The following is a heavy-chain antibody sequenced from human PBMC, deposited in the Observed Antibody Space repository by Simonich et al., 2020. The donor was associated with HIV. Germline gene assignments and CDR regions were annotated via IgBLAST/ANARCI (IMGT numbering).Heavy chain of an antibody. J-gene: IGHJ4*02. V-gene: IGHV4-34*01. Sequence: QVQLQQWGAGLLKPSETLSLTCAVYGGSFSGYYWSWIRQPPGKGLEWSGEINHSESTNYNPSLKSRVTISVDTSKNQFSLKLSSVTAADTAVYYCARGFYQRLYYFDYWGQGTLVTVSS. CDR1: GGSFSGYY. D-gene: IGHD2-2*01. CDR3: ARGFYQRLYYFDY. CDR2: INHSEST.